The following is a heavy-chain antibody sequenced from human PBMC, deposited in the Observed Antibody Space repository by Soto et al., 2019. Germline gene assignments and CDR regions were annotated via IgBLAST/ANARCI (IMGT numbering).Heavy chain of an antibody. CDR3: ARVIHPPYGSGWRSLYWDFDL. CDR1: GGTFNSYA. CDR2: IIPIFRST. J-gene: IGHJ2*01. V-gene: IGHV1-69*06. Sequence: QVQLVQSGAEVKKPGSSVKVSCKASGGTFNSYALTWARQAPGHGLEWMGGIIPIFRSTNYAQKFQGRVTITANRSTSTAYMDLSSLRSDDTAVYYCARVIHPPYGSGWRSLYWDFDLWGRGTLVTVSS. D-gene: IGHD6-19*01.